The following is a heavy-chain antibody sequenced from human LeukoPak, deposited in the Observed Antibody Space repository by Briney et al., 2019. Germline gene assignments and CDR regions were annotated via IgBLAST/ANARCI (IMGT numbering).Heavy chain of an antibody. Sequence: ASMKVSCKASGYTFTGYYMHWVRQAPGQGLEWVGWINPKSGGTNYAQKFQGRVTMTSDTSITTVYMELSRLRSGDTAVYYCARRVFSGWGYYFDYWGQGTLVTVSS. J-gene: IGHJ4*02. CDR3: ARRVFSGWGYYFDY. D-gene: IGHD6-19*01. V-gene: IGHV1-2*02. CDR2: INPKSGGT. CDR1: GYTFTGYY.